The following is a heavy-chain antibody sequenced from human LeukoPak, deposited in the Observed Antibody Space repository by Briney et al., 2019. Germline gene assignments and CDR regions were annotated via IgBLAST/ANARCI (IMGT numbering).Heavy chain of an antibody. D-gene: IGHD6-13*01. CDR3: ARGGAAGTIFDY. CDR1: GGSISSGDYY. Sequence: SQTLSLTCTVSGGSISSGDYYWSWMRQHPGKGLEWIGYIYYGGITYYNPSLKSRVTISLDTSKNQFSLKLSSVTAADTAVYYCARGGAAGTIFDYWGQGILVTVSS. CDR2: IYYGGIT. V-gene: IGHV4-31*03. J-gene: IGHJ4*02.